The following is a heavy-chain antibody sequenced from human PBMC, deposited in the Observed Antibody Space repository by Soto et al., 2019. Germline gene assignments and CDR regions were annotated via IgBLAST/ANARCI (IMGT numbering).Heavy chain of an antibody. V-gene: IGHV1-69*12. CDR1: GGTFSSYA. CDR2: IVPIVDTS. J-gene: IGHJ4*02. CDR3: VRVVAIPGYPDN. Sequence: QVQLAQSGAEVRQPASSVQVSCKTSGGTFSSYAISWVRQAPGQGLEWMGGIVPIVDTSTYAQKFQGRVTITADESTSTVYMELSSLRSDDTAVYYCVRVVAIPGYPDNWGQGTLVTVSS. D-gene: IGHD5-12*01.